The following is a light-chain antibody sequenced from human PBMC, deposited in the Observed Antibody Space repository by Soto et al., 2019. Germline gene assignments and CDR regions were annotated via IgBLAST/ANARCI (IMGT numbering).Light chain of an antibody. CDR3: QQYNNWPPVT. Sequence: EIVLTQSPATLSLSPGARAPLSCRASQTVSSSLAWYQQKPGQAPRLLIYEASNRATGIPARFSGSGSGADFTLTISSLEPEDFAVYYCQQYNNWPPVTFGQGTKVDIK. V-gene: IGKV3-11*01. CDR2: EAS. CDR1: QTVSSS. J-gene: IGKJ1*01.